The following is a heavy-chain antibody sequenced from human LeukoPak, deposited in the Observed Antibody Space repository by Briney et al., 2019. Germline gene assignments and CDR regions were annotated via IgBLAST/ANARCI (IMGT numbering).Heavy chain of an antibody. CDR1: GVSISSYY. V-gene: IGHV4-4*07. J-gene: IGHJ3*02. Sequence: PSETLSLTCTVSGVSISSYYWTWIRQPAGKGLEWIGRIYSSGNTNYNPSLESRVTMSIDTSKNQFSLKLSSVTAADTAVYYCARERGNLRGDPFDIWGQGTMVTVSS. CDR3: ARERGNLRGDPFDI. CDR2: IYSSGNT. D-gene: IGHD1-26*01.